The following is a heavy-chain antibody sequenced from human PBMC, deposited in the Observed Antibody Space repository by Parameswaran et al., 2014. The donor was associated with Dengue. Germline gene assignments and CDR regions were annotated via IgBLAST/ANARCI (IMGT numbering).Heavy chain of an antibody. D-gene: IGHD2-15*01. J-gene: IGHJ6*02. Sequence: SWVRQAPGQGLEWMGWISAYNGNTNYAQKLQGRVTMTTDTSTSTAYMELRSLRSDDTAVYYCAREGYCSGGSCYSYLYYGMDVWGQGTTVTVSS. CDR3: AREGYCSGGSCYSYLYYGMDV. V-gene: IGHV1-18*01. CDR2: ISAYNGNT.